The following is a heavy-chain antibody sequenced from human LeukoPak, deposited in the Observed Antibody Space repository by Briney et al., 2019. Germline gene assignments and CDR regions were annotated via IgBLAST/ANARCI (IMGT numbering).Heavy chain of an antibody. J-gene: IGHJ5*02. D-gene: IGHD3-16*02. CDR2: INHSGST. CDR3: ARGFSGDYVWGSYRLNWFDP. CDR1: GGSFSGYY. Sequence: PSETLSLTCAVYGGSFSGYYWSWIRQPPGKGLEWIWEINHSGSTNYNPSLKSRVTISVDTSKNQFSLKLSSVTAADTAVYYCARGFSGDYVWGSYRLNWFDPWGQGTLVTVSS. V-gene: IGHV4-34*01.